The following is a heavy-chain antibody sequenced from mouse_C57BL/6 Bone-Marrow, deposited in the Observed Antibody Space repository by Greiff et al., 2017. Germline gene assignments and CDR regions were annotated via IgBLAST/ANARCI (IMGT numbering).Heavy chain of an antibody. CDR2: INPYNGGT. V-gene: IGHV1-55*01. CDR1: GYTFTSYW. J-gene: IGHJ1*03. Sequence: QVQLQQPGAELVKPGASVKMSCKASGYTFTSYWITWVKQRPGQGLEWIGVINPYNGGTSYNQKFKGKATLTVDKSSSTAYMEINSLTSEDSAVYYCARWNGSSYDWYFDVWGTGTTVTVSS. D-gene: IGHD1-1*01. CDR3: ARWNGSSYDWYFDV.